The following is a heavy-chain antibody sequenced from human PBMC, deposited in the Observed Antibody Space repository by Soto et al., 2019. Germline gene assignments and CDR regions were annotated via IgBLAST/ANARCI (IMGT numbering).Heavy chain of an antibody. CDR3: TAGGPYCGVDCQFEY. Sequence: EVQLVESGGGLVKPGGSLRRSCAASGFSFTNAWMNWVRQAPGKGLEWVGRIKSKTDGGTTDYAAPVKGRFTISRDHSKKRLYRQMDSLKTEDTAVYYCTAGGPYCGVDCQFEYWGQGTLVTVSS. D-gene: IGHD2-21*02. J-gene: IGHJ4*02. V-gene: IGHV3-15*07. CDR2: IKSKTDGGTT. CDR1: GFSFTNAW.